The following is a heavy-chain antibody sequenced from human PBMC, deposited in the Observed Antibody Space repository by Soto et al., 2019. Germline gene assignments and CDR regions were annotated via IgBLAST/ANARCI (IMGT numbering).Heavy chain of an antibody. J-gene: IGHJ5*02. CDR2: IHYIGRT. CDR3: ARDLTIGGFFDH. V-gene: IGHV4-59*01. Sequence: XTCTVSGVSINSYYCTWIRQPPGKELEWIGYIHYIGRTNCNPSLRSRITMSVDTSKNQFSLRLSSVTAADTAIYYCARDLTIGGFFDHWGQGTLVTVSS. CDR1: GVSINSYY. D-gene: IGHD3-10*01.